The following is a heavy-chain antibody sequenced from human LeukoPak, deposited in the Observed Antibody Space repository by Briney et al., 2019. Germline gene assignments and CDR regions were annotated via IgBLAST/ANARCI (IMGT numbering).Heavy chain of an antibody. CDR2: IGGCDGST. V-gene: IGHV3-23*01. Sequence: PGGSLRPSCAASGLTFNSNAMSSVPPAPGKGLGWISSIGGCDGSTYYADSVKGRFTISRDNSKNSLYLQMNSLRAEDTAVYYCSRWYNWGQGTLVTVSS. D-gene: IGHD6-13*01. J-gene: IGHJ4*02. CDR3: SRWYN. CDR1: GLTFNSNA.